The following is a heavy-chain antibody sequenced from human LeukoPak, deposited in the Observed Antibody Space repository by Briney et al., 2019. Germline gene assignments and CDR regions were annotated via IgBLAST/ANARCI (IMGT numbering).Heavy chain of an antibody. V-gene: IGHV1-8*03. Sequence: ASVKVSCKASGYTFTSYDINWVRQATGQGLEWMGWMNPNSGNTGYAQKFQGRVTITRNTSISTAYMELSSLRSENTAVYYCARRAQYCSSTSCNPNFDYWGQGTLVTVSS. CDR1: GYTFTSYD. CDR2: MNPNSGNT. J-gene: IGHJ4*02. D-gene: IGHD2-2*01. CDR3: ARRAQYCSSTSCNPNFDY.